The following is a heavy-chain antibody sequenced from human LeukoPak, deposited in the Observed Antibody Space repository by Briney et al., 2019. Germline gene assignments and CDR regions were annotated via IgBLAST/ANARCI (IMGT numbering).Heavy chain of an antibody. CDR1: DGSFSGYY. CDR3: ATGGSGNYHDY. D-gene: IGHD3-10*01. V-gene: IGHV4-34*01. J-gene: IGHJ4*02. Sequence: PSETLSLTCTVYDGSFSGYYWSWIRQPPGKGLEWIGEMNHIGSTNYNPSLKSRLTISVDTSKNQFSLKLSSVTAADTAVYYCATGGSGNYHDYWGQGSLVIVSS. CDR2: MNHIGST.